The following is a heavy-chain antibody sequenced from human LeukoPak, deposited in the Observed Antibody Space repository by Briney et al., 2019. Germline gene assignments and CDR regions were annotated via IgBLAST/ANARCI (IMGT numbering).Heavy chain of an antibody. V-gene: IGHV4-39*01. CDR2: IHYSENT. J-gene: IGHJ4*02. Sequence: PSETLSLTCTVSGGSIRSSSNYWGWIRQPPGKGLERIGSIHYSENTYYNPSLKSRVSLSVDTSENQFSLRLRSVIAADTAVYYCARHQKRDGNNPRPSDYWGQGILVTVSS. CDR3: ARHQKRDGNNPRPSDY. CDR1: GGSIRSSSNY. D-gene: IGHD1-1*01.